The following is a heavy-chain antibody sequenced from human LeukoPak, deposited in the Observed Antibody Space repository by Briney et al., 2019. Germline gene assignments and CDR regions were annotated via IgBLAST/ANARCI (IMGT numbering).Heavy chain of an antibody. Sequence: PGGSLRLSCVASELIFSDFCLTWVRRSRGKGLEWVATIKKDGSEKYYVDSVKGRFTISRDNAKNSLYLQMNSLRAEDTAVYYCARDVLYSSSWYGGSYYMDVWGKGTTVTVSS. CDR2: IKKDGSEK. J-gene: IGHJ6*03. CDR1: ELIFSDFC. CDR3: ARDVLYSSSWYGGSYYMDV. V-gene: IGHV3-7*01. D-gene: IGHD6-13*01.